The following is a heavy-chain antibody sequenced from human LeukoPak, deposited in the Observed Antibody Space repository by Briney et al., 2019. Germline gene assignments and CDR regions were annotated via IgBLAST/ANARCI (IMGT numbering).Heavy chain of an antibody. D-gene: IGHD5-24*01. CDR1: GYTFTSYD. Sequence: ASVKVSCKASGYTFTSYDINWVRQATGQGLEWMGWMSPNSGNTGYAQKFQGRVTITRNTSISTAYMELSSLRSEDTAVYYCARVVGMATIYYWGQGTLVTVSS. V-gene: IGHV1-8*03. CDR2: MSPNSGNT. CDR3: ARVVGMATIYY. J-gene: IGHJ4*02.